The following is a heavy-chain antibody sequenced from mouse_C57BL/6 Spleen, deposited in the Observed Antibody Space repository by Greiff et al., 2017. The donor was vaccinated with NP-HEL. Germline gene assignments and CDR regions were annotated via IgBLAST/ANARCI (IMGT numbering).Heavy chain of an antibody. CDR3: AREPYDGYYNAMDY. J-gene: IGHJ4*01. CDR1: GFTFSSYT. Sequence: EVQVVESGGGLVKPGGSLKLSCAASGFTFSSYTMSWVRQTPEKRLEWVATISGGGGNTYYPDSVKGRFTISRDNAKNTLYLQMSSLRSEDTALYYCAREPYDGYYNAMDYWGQGTSVTVSS. V-gene: IGHV5-9*01. CDR2: ISGGGGNT. D-gene: IGHD2-3*01.